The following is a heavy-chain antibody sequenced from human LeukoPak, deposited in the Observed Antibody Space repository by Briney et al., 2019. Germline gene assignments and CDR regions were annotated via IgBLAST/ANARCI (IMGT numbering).Heavy chain of an antibody. CDR1: GFTFSSYS. CDR3: ARDGRGDFDY. D-gene: IGHD1-1*01. CDR2: ISSSSSYI. Sequence: GGSLRLSCAASGFTFSSYSMNWVRQAPGKGLEWVSSISSSSSYIYCADSVKGRFTISRDNAKNSLYLQMNSLRAEDTAVYYCARDGRGDFDYWGQGTLVTVSS. J-gene: IGHJ4*02. V-gene: IGHV3-21*01.